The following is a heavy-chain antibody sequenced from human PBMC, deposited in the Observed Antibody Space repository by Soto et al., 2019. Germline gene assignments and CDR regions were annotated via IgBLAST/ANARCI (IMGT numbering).Heavy chain of an antibody. V-gene: IGHV4-59*01. J-gene: IGHJ6*02. CDR1: GGSISSYY. CDR2: IYYSGST. Sequence: SETLSLTCTVSGGSISSYYWSWIRQPPGKGLEWIGYIYYSGSTNYNPSLKSRVTISVDTSKNQFSLKLSSVTAADTAVYYCARWAQLLHYYYGMDVWGQGTTVTVS. CDR3: ARWAQLLHYYYGMDV. D-gene: IGHD6-6*01.